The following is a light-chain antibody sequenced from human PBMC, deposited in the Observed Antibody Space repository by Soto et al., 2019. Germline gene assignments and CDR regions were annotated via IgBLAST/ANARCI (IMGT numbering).Light chain of an antibody. CDR1: QSLVHSDGSTY. CDR3: MQGTHWPPT. Sequence: VMTQSPLSLPVTLGQPAAISCRSSQSLVHSDGSTYLNWLQQRPGQSPRRLIYQVSKRDSGVPDRFSGSGSGTDFTLKISRVEAEDVGVYYCMQGTHWPPTFGQGTKVDIK. CDR2: QVS. V-gene: IGKV2-30*02. J-gene: IGKJ1*01.